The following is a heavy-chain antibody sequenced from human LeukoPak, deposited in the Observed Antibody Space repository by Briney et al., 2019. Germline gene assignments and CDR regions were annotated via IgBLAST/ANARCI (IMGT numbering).Heavy chain of an antibody. Sequence: SETLSLTCAVSGGSISSSNWWSWVRQPPGKGLEWIGEIYHSGSTNYNPSLKSRVTISVDKSKNQFSLKLSSVTAADTAVYYCARESAYGSGSYRAYYMDVWGKGTTVTVSS. CDR1: GGSISSSNW. CDR3: ARESAYGSGSYRAYYMDV. J-gene: IGHJ6*03. CDR2: IYHSGST. D-gene: IGHD3-10*01. V-gene: IGHV4-4*02.